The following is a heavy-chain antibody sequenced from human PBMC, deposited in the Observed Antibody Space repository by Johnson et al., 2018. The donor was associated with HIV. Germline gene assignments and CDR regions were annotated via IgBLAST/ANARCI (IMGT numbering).Heavy chain of an antibody. Sequence: QMLLVESGGGVVQPGRSLRLSCAASGFTFSSYGMHWVRQAPGKGLEWVAVIWYDGSNKYYADSVKGRFTISRDNSKNTLYLQMNSLRAEDTAVYYCARAFPPSGYDFRGRSYAFDIWGQGTMVTVPS. J-gene: IGHJ3*02. V-gene: IGHV3-33*01. CDR1: GFTFSSYG. CDR3: ARAFPPSGYDFRGRSYAFDI. CDR2: IWYDGSNK. D-gene: IGHD5-12*01.